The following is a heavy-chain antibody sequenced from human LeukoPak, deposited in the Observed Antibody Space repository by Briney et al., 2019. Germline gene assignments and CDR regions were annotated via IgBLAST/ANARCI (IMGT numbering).Heavy chain of an antibody. CDR3: ARDNRYYGSGSFDY. J-gene: IGHJ4*02. Sequence: GGSLRLSCAASGFTFSGYWMSWVRQAPGKGLEWVANIKDDGSEKYYVDSVKGRFTISRDNAKNSLYLYMNSLRADDTAVYYCARDNRYYGSGSFDYWGQGTLVTVSS. D-gene: IGHD3-10*01. CDR1: GFTFSGYW. CDR2: IKDDGSEK. V-gene: IGHV3-7*01.